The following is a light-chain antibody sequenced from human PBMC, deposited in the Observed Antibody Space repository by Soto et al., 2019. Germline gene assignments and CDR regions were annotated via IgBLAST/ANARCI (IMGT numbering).Light chain of an antibody. V-gene: IGKV3-15*01. CDR3: QQNNNWPPIT. CDR1: QSVSSN. Sequence: EIVMTQSPATLSVSPGERATLSCRASQSVSSNLAWYQQKPGQAPRLLIYGASTRATGIPARFSGSGSGTEFTLTISSLQSEDFAVYYCQQNNNWPPITFGXGTRLEIK. J-gene: IGKJ5*01. CDR2: GAS.